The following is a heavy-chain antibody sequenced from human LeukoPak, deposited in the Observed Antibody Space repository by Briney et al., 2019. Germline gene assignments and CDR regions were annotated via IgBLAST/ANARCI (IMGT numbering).Heavy chain of an antibody. CDR1: GYTFTDYY. D-gene: IGHD2-21*02. J-gene: IGHJ4*02. CDR2: INPNSGGS. CDR3: TKGGHGDY. Sequence: ASVKVSCKASGYTFTDYYMHWVRQAPGQGLEWMGRINPNSGGSNYAQKFQGRVTMTRDTSISTAYMALNSLRADDTAIYYCTKGGHGDYWGQGTMVTVSS. V-gene: IGHV1-2*06.